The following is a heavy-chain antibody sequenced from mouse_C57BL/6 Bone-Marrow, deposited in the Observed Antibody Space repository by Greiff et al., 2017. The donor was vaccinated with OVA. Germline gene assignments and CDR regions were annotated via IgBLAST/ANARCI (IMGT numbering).Heavy chain of an antibody. CDR1: GFTFNTYA. J-gene: IGHJ4*01. CDR2: IRSKSSNYAT. D-gene: IGHD2-4*01. CDR3: VRESEDYYDYDGDYYAMDY. Sequence: EVMLVESGGGLVQPKGSLKLSCAASGFTFNTYAMHWVRQAPGKGLEWVARIRSKSSNYATYYADSVKDRFTISRDDSQSMLYLQMNNLKTEDTAMYYCVRESEDYYDYDGDYYAMDYWGQGTSVTVSS. V-gene: IGHV10-3*01.